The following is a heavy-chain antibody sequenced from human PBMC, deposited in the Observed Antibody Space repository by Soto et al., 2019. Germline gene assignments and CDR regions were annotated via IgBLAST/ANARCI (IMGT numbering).Heavy chain of an antibody. CDR3: ARLSVVIPPYYFDY. CDR2: IYYSGST. CDR1: GGSISSSSYY. D-gene: IGHD2-21*01. V-gene: IGHV4-39*01. Sequence: PSETLSLTCTVSGGSISSSSYYWGWIRQPPGKGLEWIGSIYYSGSTYYNPSLKSRVTISVDTSKNQFSLKLSSVTAADTAVYYCARLSVVIPPYYFDYWGQGTLVTVSS. J-gene: IGHJ4*02.